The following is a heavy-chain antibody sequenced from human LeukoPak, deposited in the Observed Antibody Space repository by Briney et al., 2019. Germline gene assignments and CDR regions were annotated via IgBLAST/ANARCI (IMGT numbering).Heavy chain of an antibody. CDR2: IYHSGST. J-gene: IGHJ5*02. Sequence: SETLSLTCTVSGYSISSGYYWGWIRQPPGKGLEWIGSIYHSGSTYYNPSLKSRVTISVDTSKNQFSLKLSSVTAADTAVYYCARDLRRRTGTSTNRFDPWGQGTLVTVSS. CDR3: ARDLRRRTGTSTNRFDP. V-gene: IGHV4-38-2*02. CDR1: GYSISSGYY. D-gene: IGHD1/OR15-1a*01.